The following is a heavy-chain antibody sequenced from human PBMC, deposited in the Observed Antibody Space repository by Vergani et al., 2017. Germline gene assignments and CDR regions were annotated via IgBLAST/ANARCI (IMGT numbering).Heavy chain of an antibody. Sequence: QVQLQQWGAGLLKPSETLSLTCAVYGGSFSGYYWSWIRQPPGKGLEWIGEINHSGSTNYNPSLKSRVTISVDTSKNQFSLKLSSVTAADTAVYYCARMYYYDSSGLNLYYYYGMDVWGQGTTVSVSS. CDR3: ARMYYYDSSGLNLYYYYGMDV. V-gene: IGHV4-34*01. CDR2: INHSGST. D-gene: IGHD3-22*01. CDR1: GGSFSGYY. J-gene: IGHJ6*02.